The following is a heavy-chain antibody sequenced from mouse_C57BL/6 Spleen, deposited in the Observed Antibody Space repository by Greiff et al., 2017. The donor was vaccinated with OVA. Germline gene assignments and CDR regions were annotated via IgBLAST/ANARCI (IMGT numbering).Heavy chain of an antibody. CDR1: GFNIKDYY. D-gene: IGHD1-1*01. Sequence: EVQLQESGAELVKPGASVKLSCTASGFNIKDYYMHWVKQRTEQGLEWIGRIDPEDGETKYAPKFQGKATITADTSSNTAYLQISSLTSEDTAVYYWAYYYNGSRAGFAYGGQGTLVTVSA. CDR3: AYYYNGSRAGFAY. CDR2: IDPEDGET. V-gene: IGHV14-2*01. J-gene: IGHJ3*01.